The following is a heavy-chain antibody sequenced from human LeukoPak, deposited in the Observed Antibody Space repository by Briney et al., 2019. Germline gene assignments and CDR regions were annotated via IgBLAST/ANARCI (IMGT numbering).Heavy chain of an antibody. Sequence: PSETLSLTCTVSGGSISSYYWSWIRQPAGKGLEWIGRIYTSGSTYYNPSLKSRVTISVDTSKNQFSLKLSSVTAADTAVYYCARGPRILGYCSGGSCYPRRGYYFDYWGQGTLVTVSS. J-gene: IGHJ4*02. CDR1: GGSISSYY. D-gene: IGHD2-15*01. CDR2: IYTSGST. CDR3: ARGPRILGYCSGGSCYPRRGYYFDY. V-gene: IGHV4-4*07.